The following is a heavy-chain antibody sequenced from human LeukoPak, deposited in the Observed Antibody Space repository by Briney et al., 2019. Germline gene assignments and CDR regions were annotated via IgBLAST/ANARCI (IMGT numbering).Heavy chain of an antibody. CDR1: GFIFSDYY. D-gene: IGHD2-15*01. J-gene: IGHJ3*02. Sequence: GGSLRLSCAASGFIFSDYYMNWIRQAPGKGLEWVSYISGSSSNTIYYADSVKGRFTISRDNAKNSLYLQMNSLRAEDTAVYYCAKEILLPGAFDIWGQGTMVTVSS. CDR3: AKEILLPGAFDI. V-gene: IGHV3-11*04. CDR2: ISGSSSNTI.